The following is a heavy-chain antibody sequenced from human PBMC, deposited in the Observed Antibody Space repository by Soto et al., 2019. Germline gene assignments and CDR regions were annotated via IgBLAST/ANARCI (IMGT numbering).Heavy chain of an antibody. J-gene: IGHJ4*02. D-gene: IGHD6-6*01. Sequence: SQTLSLTCAVSGDSVSSNSAAWNWIRQSPSRGLEWLGRTYYRSRWYSDYAGSVKSRITINAGTSKNQFSLHLNSVTPQDTAVYYCARGPSPLAYWGRGTVVTVSS. CDR1: GDSVSSNSAA. V-gene: IGHV6-1*01. CDR2: TYYRSRWYS. CDR3: ARGPSPLAY.